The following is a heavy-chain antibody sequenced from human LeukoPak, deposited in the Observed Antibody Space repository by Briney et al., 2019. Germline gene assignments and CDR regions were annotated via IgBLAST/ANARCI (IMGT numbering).Heavy chain of an antibody. CDR2: ISSSSNYI. V-gene: IGHV3-21*01. CDR3: ARGYNGMDV. Sequence: GGSLRLSCAASGFTFSSYNMNWVRQAPGKGLEWFSSISSSSNYIYYADSVKGRFTISRDNVKNSLYLQMNSLRAEDTAVYYCARGYNGMDVWGQGTTVTVSS. CDR1: GFTFSSYN. J-gene: IGHJ6*02.